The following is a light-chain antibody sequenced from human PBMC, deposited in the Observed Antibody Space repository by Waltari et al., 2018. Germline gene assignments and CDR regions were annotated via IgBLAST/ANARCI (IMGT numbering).Light chain of an antibody. Sequence: LVLTQSPSAPASLGASVTLTCSLPGEYSAYAIAWHQPLPRKGPRYLMTVNSDGSHKKGDGVSVPFSGSSSGLDRYLIISRLQSDNEAEYFCRTWGTGFRVFGAGTKLTVL. CDR1: GEYSAYA. J-gene: IGLJ3*02. V-gene: IGLV4-69*01. CDR2: VNSDGSH. CDR3: RTWGTGFRV.